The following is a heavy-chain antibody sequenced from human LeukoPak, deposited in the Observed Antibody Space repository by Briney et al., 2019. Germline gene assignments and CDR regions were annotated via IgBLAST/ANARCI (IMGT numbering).Heavy chain of an antibody. V-gene: IGHV3-23*01. CDR3: AKSTSGWYRFDY. D-gene: IGHD6-19*01. J-gene: IGHJ4*02. CDR1: GFTFSSYA. Sequence: PGGSLRLSCAASGFTFSSYAMSWVRQAPGKGLEWVSAVSGSGISTSYADSVKGRLTISRDSSQNTLSLQMKSLRAEDTAVYYCAKSTSGWYRFDYWGQGILVTVSS. CDR2: VSGSGIST.